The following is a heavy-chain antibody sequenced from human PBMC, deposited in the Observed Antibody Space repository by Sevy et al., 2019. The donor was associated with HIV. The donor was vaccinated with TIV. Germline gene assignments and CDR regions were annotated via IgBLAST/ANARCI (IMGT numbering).Heavy chain of an antibody. CDR3: AKSRGGTLIAAQNY. CDR1: GFIFSNYA. Sequence: GGSQRLSCTASGFIFSNYAMTWVRQAPGKGLEWVSGISGSGDDRYYADSVKGRFTISRDNSNNTLSLQMNSLRAEDTAIYHCAKSRGGTLIAAQNYWGQGTLVTVSS. D-gene: IGHD6-6*01. V-gene: IGHV3-23*01. J-gene: IGHJ4*02. CDR2: ISGSGDDR.